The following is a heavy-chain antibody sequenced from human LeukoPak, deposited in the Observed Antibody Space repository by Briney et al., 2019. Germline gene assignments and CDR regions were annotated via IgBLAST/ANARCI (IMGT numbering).Heavy chain of an antibody. J-gene: IGHJ4*02. CDR1: GYSFTSYW. CDR3: AGLYCSGGSCRPEYYFDY. V-gene: IGHV5-51*01. D-gene: IGHD2-15*01. Sequence: GESLKISCKGSGYSFTSYWIGWVRQMPGKGLEWMGIIYPGDSDTRYSPSFQGQVTISADKSISTAYLQWSSLKASDTAMYYCAGLYCSGGSCRPEYYFDYWGQGTLVTVSS. CDR2: IYPGDSDT.